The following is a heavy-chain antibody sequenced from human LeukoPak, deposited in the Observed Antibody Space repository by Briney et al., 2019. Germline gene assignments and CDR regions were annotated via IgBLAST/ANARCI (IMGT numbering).Heavy chain of an antibody. D-gene: IGHD5-12*01. CDR2: ISYDGSNK. CDR1: GFTFGDYA. CDR3: AREDIVATIGGGFDY. V-gene: IGHV3-30-3*01. Sequence: GGSLRLSCTASGFTFGDYAMSWVRQAPGKGLEWVAVISYDGSNKYYADSVKGRFTISRDNSKNTLYLQMNSLRAEDTAVYYCAREDIVATIGGGFDYWGQGTLVTVSS. J-gene: IGHJ4*02.